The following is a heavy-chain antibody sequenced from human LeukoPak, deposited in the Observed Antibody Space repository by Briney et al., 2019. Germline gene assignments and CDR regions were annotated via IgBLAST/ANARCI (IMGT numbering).Heavy chain of an antibody. CDR2: ISYSGIT. CDR1: HDSITSYY. CDR3: ARGYSSSWYGFDY. D-gene: IGHD6-13*01. Sequence: SETLSLTCAVSHDSITSYYWSWIRQPPGKGLEWIGDISYSGITNYNTSLKSRLTISVDTSKNQFSLKLTSVIAADTAVYYCARGYSSSWYGFDYWGQGTLVTVSS. J-gene: IGHJ4*02. V-gene: IGHV4-59*01.